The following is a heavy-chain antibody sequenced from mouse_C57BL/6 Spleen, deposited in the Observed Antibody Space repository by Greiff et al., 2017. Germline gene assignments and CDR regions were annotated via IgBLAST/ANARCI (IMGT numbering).Heavy chain of an antibody. J-gene: IGHJ4*01. Sequence: EVKLMESGEGLVKPGGSLKLSCAASGFTFSSYAMSWVRQTPEKRLEWVAYISSGGDYIYYADTVKGRFTISRDNARNTLYLQMSSLKSEDTAMYYCTREGIYDGYYEGVLDFWGQGTSVTVSS. V-gene: IGHV5-9-1*02. D-gene: IGHD2-3*01. CDR3: TREGIYDGYYEGVLDF. CDR2: ISSGGDYI. CDR1: GFTFSSYA.